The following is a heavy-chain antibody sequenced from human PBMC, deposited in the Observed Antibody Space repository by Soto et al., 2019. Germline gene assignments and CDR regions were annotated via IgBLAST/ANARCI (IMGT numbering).Heavy chain of an antibody. CDR1: GGTFGSYA. CDR2: IIPIPGTA. J-gene: IGHJ6*02. D-gene: IGHD2-2*01. V-gene: IGHV1-69*01. Sequence: QVQLVQSGAEVKKPGSSVKVSCKASGGTFGSYAISWVRQAPGQGLEWMGGIIPIPGTANYAQKFQGRVTIASDESTSTSYMELSSLRSEDTAVYYCARSQGSSTSLEIYYYYYGMDFWGQGTTVTVSS. CDR3: ARSQGSSTSLEIYYYYYGMDF.